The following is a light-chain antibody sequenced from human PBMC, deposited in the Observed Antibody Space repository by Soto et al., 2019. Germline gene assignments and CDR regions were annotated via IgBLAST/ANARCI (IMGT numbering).Light chain of an antibody. CDR3: CSYAGDTTFFV. V-gene: IGLV2-23*02. Sequence: LAQPASMSGSPGQSITISCTGTSSDVGSYYPVSWFQQHPGKAPKLIIYEVNKRPSGVSDRFSGSKSGNTASLTISGLQAADEAEYYCCSYAGDTTFFVFGTGTKVTVL. CDR2: EVN. CDR1: SSDVGSYYP. J-gene: IGLJ1*01.